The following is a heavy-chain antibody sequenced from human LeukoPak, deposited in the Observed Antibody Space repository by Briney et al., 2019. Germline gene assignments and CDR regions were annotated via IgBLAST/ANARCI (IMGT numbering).Heavy chain of an antibody. J-gene: IGHJ6*02. CDR3: ARVGWELLPLYYYYYYGMDV. Sequence: ASVKVSCKASGYTFTGYYMHWVRQAPGQGLEWMGWINPNSGGTNYAQKFQGRVTKTRDTSISTAYMELSRLRSDDTAVYYCARVGWELLPLYYYYYYGMDVWGQGTTVTVSS. D-gene: IGHD1-26*01. CDR1: GYTFTGYY. V-gene: IGHV1-2*02. CDR2: INPNSGGT.